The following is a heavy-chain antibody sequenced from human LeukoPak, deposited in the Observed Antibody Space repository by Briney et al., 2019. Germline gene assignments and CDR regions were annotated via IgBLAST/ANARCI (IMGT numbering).Heavy chain of an antibody. CDR1: GFTFSSYE. CDR3: AELGITMIGGV. J-gene: IGHJ6*04. V-gene: IGHV3-48*03. Sequence: GGSLRLSCAASGFTFSSYEMNWVRQAPREGLERVSYFSSSSSTIYYADSVKGRFTISRDNAKNSLYLQMNSLRAEDTAVYYCAELGITMIGGVWGKGTTVTISS. CDR2: FSSSSSTI. D-gene: IGHD3-10*02.